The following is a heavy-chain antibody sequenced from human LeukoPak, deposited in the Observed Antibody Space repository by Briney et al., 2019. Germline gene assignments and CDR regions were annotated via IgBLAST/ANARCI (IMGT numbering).Heavy chain of an antibody. CDR2: VKRKIDGATT. CDR1: GFTFSNAW. Sequence: GGSLRLSCAASGFTFSNAWMNWVRQAPGKGLEWVGRVKRKIDGATTDYPAPVKGRFTISRDDSKNALYLQMNSLKTEDTAVYYCTTGSNEGYWGQGTLVTVSS. J-gene: IGHJ4*02. CDR3: TTGSNEGY. V-gene: IGHV3-15*01. D-gene: IGHD1-1*01.